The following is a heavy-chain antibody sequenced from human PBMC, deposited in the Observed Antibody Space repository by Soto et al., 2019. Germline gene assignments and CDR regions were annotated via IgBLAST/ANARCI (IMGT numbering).Heavy chain of an antibody. CDR1: GYTFTSYG. V-gene: IGHV1-18*01. CDR3: ARSTLRPRALYSSSWQPTDAFDI. Sequence: QVLLVQSGAEVKKPGASVKVSCKASGYTFTSYGITWVRQAPGQGLEWMGWISAYNGNTNYAHKLQGRVTMTTDTSTITAYMELRSLRSDDTAVYYCARSTLRPRALYSSSWQPTDAFDIWGQGTMVTVSS. CDR2: ISAYNGNT. D-gene: IGHD6-13*01. J-gene: IGHJ3*02.